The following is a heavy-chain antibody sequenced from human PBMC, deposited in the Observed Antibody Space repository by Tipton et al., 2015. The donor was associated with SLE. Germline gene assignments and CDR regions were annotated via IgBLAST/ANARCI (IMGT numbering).Heavy chain of an antibody. CDR3: ARRGGLHYFDY. V-gene: IGHV4-34*01. CDR1: GGSFSGYY. Sequence: TLSLTCAVYGGSFSGYYWSWIRQPPGKGLEWIGEINHSGSTNYNPSLKSRVTISVDTSKNQFSLKLSSVTAADTAVYYCARRGGLHYFDYWGQGTLVTVSS. CDR2: INHSGST. D-gene: IGHD3-10*01. J-gene: IGHJ4*02.